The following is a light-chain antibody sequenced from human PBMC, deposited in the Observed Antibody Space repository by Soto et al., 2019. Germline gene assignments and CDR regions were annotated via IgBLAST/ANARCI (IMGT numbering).Light chain of an antibody. CDR2: DVS. V-gene: IGLV2-14*01. CDR3: SSYTSSSTLVV. CDR1: SSDVGGYNY. Sequence: QSALTQPASVSGSLGQSITISCTGTSSDVGGYNYVSWCQQHPGKAPKLMIYDVSNRPSGVSNRFSGSKSGNTASLTISGLQAEDEADYFCSSYTSSSTLVVFGGGTKLSVL. J-gene: IGLJ2*01.